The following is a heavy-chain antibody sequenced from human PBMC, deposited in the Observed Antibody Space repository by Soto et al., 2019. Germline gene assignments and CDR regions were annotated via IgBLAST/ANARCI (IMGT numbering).Heavy chain of an antibody. CDR1: GGTFSNYP. CDR3: ARGLRGSDAFDI. J-gene: IGHJ3*02. CDR2: IIPIFGTT. D-gene: IGHD3-16*01. V-gene: IGHV1-69*18. Sequence: QVQLVQSGTEVKKPGSSVKVSCKASGGTFSNYPISWVRQAPGQGLEWMGTIIPIFGTTNYAQKFQGRVTIAADESTSTAYMDLSSLTSDDTAVYYCARGLRGSDAFDIWGQWTMVTVSS.